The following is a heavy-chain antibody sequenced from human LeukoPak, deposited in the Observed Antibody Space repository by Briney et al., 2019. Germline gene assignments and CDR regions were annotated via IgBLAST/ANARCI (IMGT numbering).Heavy chain of an antibody. CDR3: ARLTVLRFLEWHFDY. CDR1: GGSISSYY. Sequence: PSETLSLTCTVSGGSISSYYWNWIRQPPGKGLEWIGSIYYSGSTYYNPSLKSRVTISVDTSKNQFSLKLSSVTAADTAVYYCARLTVLRFLEWHFDYWGQGTLVTVSS. D-gene: IGHD3-3*01. J-gene: IGHJ4*02. CDR2: IYYSGST. V-gene: IGHV4-59*05.